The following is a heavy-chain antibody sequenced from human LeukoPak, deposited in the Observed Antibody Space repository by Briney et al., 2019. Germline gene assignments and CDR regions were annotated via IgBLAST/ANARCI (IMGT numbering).Heavy chain of an antibody. CDR1: GGSFSGYY. CDR3: ARIENPGMATPNWFDP. Sequence: SESLSLTCTVYGGSFSGYYCNWIRQPTGKVLEWIGEINQSGGTHYNPTLKSRDTISVDTSKKQVSLRLSSVTAADTAVYYCARIENPGMATPNWFDPWGQGTLATVSS. CDR2: INQSGGT. J-gene: IGHJ5*02. D-gene: IGHD5-24*01. V-gene: IGHV4-34*01.